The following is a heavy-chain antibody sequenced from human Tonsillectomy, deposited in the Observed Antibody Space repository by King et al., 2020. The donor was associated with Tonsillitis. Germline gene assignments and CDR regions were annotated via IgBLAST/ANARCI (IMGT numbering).Heavy chain of an antibody. CDR3: ARASMVRGLDEYFQH. J-gene: IGHJ1*01. Sequence: VQLVESGGGVVQPGRSLRLSCAASGFTFSSHAMHWVRQAPGKGLEWVAVISYDGSNKYYADSVKGRFTISRDNSKNTLYLQMNSLRAEDTAVYYCARASMVRGLDEYFQHWGQGTLVTVSS. V-gene: IGHV3-30-3*01. CDR1: GFTFSSHA. CDR2: ISYDGSNK. D-gene: IGHD3-10*01.